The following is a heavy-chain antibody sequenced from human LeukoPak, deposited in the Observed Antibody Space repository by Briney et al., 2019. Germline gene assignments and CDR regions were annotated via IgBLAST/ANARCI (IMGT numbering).Heavy chain of an antibody. CDR3: ARAPGSYYYYYMDV. CDR1: GGSISSSSYY. D-gene: IGHD7-27*01. CDR2: IYYSGST. V-gene: IGHV4-39*07. Sequence: SETLSLTCTVSGGSISSSSYYWGWVRQPPGKGLEWIGSIYYSGSTYYNPSLKSRVTISVDTSKNQFSLKLSSVTAADTAVYYCARAPGSYYYYYMDVWGKGTTVTVSS. J-gene: IGHJ6*03.